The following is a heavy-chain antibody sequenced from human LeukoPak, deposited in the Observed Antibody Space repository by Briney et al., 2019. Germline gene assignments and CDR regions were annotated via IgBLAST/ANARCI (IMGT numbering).Heavy chain of an antibody. J-gene: IGHJ5*02. CDR2: IYYSGST. CDR1: GGSVSSDSYY. D-gene: IGHD2-2*01. CDR3: ARGRLASRRYCSSTSCYAPLRYNWFDP. V-gene: IGHV4-39*01. Sequence: PSETLSLTCTVSGGSVSSDSYYWGWIRQPPGKGLEWIGSIYYSGSTYYNPSLKSRVTISVDTSKNQFSLKLSSVTAADTAVYYCARGRLASRRYCSSTSCYAPLRYNWFDPWGQGTLVTVSS.